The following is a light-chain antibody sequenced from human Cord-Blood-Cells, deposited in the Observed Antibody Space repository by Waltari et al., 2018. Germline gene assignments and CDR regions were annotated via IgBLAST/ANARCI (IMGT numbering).Light chain of an antibody. J-gene: IGLJ3*02. CDR3: LLSYSGAWV. CDR1: PGAVTSGHY. Sequence: QAVVTQEPSLTVSPGGTVTLTCGSSPGAVTSGHYPYWFQKKPGQDPRTLIYDTSTKHSWTPARFSGSLLGGEAALTLSGAQPEDEAEYYCLLSYSGAWVFGGGTKLTVL. CDR2: DTS. V-gene: IGLV7-46*01.